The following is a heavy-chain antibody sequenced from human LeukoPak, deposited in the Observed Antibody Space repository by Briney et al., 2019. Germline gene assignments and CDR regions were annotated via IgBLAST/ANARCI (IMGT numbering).Heavy chain of an antibody. Sequence: SETLSLTCTVAGGSISSYYWSWIRQPPGKGLEWIGYIYYSGSTNYNPSLKSRVTISVDTSKNQFSLKLSSVTAADTAVYYCARTGIAVAGEPFDYWGQGTLVTVSS. CDR3: ARTGIAVAGEPFDY. D-gene: IGHD6-19*01. CDR2: IYYSGST. J-gene: IGHJ4*02. V-gene: IGHV4-59*01. CDR1: GGSISSYY.